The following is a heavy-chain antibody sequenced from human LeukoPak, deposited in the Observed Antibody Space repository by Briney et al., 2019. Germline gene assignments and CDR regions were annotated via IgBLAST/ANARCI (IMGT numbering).Heavy chain of an antibody. Sequence: SETLSLTCTVSGGSISSYYWSWIRQPAGKGPEWIGRIYTSGSTNYNPSLKSRVTMSVDTSKNQFSLKLSSVTAADTAVYYCARASGPYCTNGVCYIDDYWGQGTLVTVSS. CDR3: ARASGPYCTNGVCYIDDY. CDR2: IYTSGST. V-gene: IGHV4-4*07. D-gene: IGHD2-8*01. CDR1: GGSISSYY. J-gene: IGHJ4*02.